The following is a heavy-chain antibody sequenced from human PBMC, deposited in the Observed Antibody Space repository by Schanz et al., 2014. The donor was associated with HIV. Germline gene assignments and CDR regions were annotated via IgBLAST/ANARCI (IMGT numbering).Heavy chain of an antibody. Sequence: VQVVESGGGLVRPGGSLRLACAASGFSLSRYWMTWVRQAPGKGLEWVAIISFDGSNKYYADSVKGRFTISRDNSKNTLYLQMNSLRVEDTAIYYCAKTSITLGMDVWGQGTTVTVSS. CDR2: ISFDGSNK. J-gene: IGHJ6*02. V-gene: IGHV3-30-3*01. CDR1: GFSLSRYW. D-gene: IGHD1-20*01. CDR3: AKTSITLGMDV.